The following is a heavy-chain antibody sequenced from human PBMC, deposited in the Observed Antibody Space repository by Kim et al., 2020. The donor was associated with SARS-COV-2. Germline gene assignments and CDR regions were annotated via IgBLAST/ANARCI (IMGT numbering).Heavy chain of an antibody. D-gene: IGHD3-3*01. CDR2: ISSIGTTI. J-gene: IGHJ4*02. Sequence: GGSLRLSCAASGFTFSSYEMNWVRRAPGEGLEWVSYISSIGTTIYYADSVKGRFTISRDNAKNSLYLQMNSLRAEDTAVYYCARSPPYNFWSGYLDYWGQGTLVTVSS. CDR1: GFTFSSYE. V-gene: IGHV3-48*03. CDR3: ARSPPYNFWSGYLDY.